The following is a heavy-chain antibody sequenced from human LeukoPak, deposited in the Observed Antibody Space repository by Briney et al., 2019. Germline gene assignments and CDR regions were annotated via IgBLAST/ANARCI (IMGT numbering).Heavy chain of an antibody. D-gene: IGHD3-9*01. CDR2: IYYSGST. Sequence: PSETLPLTCTVSGGSISSSSYYWGWIRQPPGKGLEWIGSIYYSGSTYYNPSLKSRVTISVDTSKNQFSLKLSSVTAADTAVYYCARHGSPGYYDILTGYYSFRGAFDYWGQGTLVTVSS. V-gene: IGHV4-39*01. CDR3: ARHGSPGYYDILTGYYSFRGAFDY. CDR1: GGSISSSSYY. J-gene: IGHJ4*02.